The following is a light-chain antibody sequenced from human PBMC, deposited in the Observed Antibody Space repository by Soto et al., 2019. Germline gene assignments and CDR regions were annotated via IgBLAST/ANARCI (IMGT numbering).Light chain of an antibody. CDR1: QTISSW. J-gene: IGKJ1*01. CDR3: QHYNSYSEA. Sequence: DIQITHSPSTLAGSVGGRVTITCRASQTISSWLAWYQQKPVKAPKLLIYKASTLKSGVPSRFSGSGSGTEFTLTISSLQPDDFATYYCQHYNSYSEAFGQGTK. CDR2: KAS. V-gene: IGKV1-5*03.